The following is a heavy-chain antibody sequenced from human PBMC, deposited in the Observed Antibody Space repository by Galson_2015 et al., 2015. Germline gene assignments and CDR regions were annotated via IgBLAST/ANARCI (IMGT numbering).Heavy chain of an antibody. CDR3: ARENCSGGSCYSADFDY. V-gene: IGHV3-53*05. Sequence: SLRLSCAASGFTVSSNYMSWVRQAPGKGLEWVSVIYSGGSTYYADSVKGRFTISRDNSKNTLYLQMNSLRAEDTAVYYCARENCSGGSCYSADFDYWGQGTLVTVSS. CDR2: IYSGGST. D-gene: IGHD2-15*01. J-gene: IGHJ4*02. CDR1: GFTVSSNY.